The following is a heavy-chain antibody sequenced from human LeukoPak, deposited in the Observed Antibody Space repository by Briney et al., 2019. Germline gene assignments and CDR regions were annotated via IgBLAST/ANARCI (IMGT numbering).Heavy chain of an antibody. J-gene: IGHJ4*02. V-gene: IGHV3-33*06. D-gene: IGHD3-3*01. CDR1: GFTFSSYG. CDR2: IWYDGSNK. Sequence: PGGSLRLSCAASGFTFSSYGMHWVREAPGKGLEWVAVIWYDGSNKYYADSVKGRFTISRDNSKNTLYLQMNSLRAEDTAVYYCAKGSTYYDLWSGSSDFDYWGQGTLVTVSS. CDR3: AKGSTYYDLWSGSSDFDY.